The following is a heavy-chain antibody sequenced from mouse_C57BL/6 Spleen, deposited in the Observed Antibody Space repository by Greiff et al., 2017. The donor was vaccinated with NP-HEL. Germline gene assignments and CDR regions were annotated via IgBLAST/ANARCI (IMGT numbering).Heavy chain of an antibody. J-gene: IGHJ4*01. D-gene: IGHD1-1*01. CDR1: GYTFTSYW. V-gene: IGHV1-64*01. CDR3: ARSEGHYYGSSSYYYAMDY. Sequence: QVQLQQPGAELVKPGASVKLSCKASGYTFTSYWMHWVKQRPGQGLEWIGMIHPNSGSTNYNEKFKSKATLTVDKSFSTAYMQLSSLTSEDSAVYYCARSEGHYYGSSSYYYAMDYWGQGTSVTVSS. CDR2: IHPNSGST.